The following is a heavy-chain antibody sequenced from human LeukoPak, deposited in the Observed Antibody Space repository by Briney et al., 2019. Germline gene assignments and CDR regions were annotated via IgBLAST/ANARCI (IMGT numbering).Heavy chain of an antibody. D-gene: IGHD3-9*01. J-gene: IGHJ4*02. CDR2: INHSGST. V-gene: IGHV4-34*01. CDR1: GGSFSGDY. CDR3: ARGVLRYFDWFDY. Sequence: SETLSLTCAVYGGSFSGDYWSWIRQPPGKGLEWIGEINHSGSTNYNPSLKSRVTISVDTSKNQFSLKLSSVTAADTAVYYCARGVLRYFDWFDYWGQGTLVTVSP.